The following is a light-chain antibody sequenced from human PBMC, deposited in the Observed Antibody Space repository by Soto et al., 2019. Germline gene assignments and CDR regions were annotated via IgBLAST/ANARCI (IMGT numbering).Light chain of an antibody. CDR3: LQHNSYPFT. V-gene: IGKV1-17*01. J-gene: IGKJ3*01. Sequence: DIQMTQSPSSLSASVGDRVTITCRTSHDIRSDLGWFQQKPGKAPKRLIYAASTLQSGVPSRFSDSRSGTEFTLTISSLQPEDFATYYCLQHNSYPFTFGPGTKVDIK. CDR2: AAS. CDR1: HDIRSD.